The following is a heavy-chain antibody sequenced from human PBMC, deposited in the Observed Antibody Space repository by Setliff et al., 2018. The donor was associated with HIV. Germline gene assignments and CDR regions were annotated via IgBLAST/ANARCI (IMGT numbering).Heavy chain of an antibody. CDR2: IIPIFGTA. V-gene: IGHV1-69*13. D-gene: IGHD2-2*01. CDR1: GGTFSSYA. Sequence: ASVKVSCKASGGTFSSYAISWVRQAPGQGLEWMGGIIPIFGTANYAQKFQGRVTITADESTSTAYMELSSLRSEDTAVYYCAGGYCSSTSCYLLHYYYYYGMDVWGQGTMVTVSS. J-gene: IGHJ6*02. CDR3: AGGYCSSTSCYLLHYYYYYGMDV.